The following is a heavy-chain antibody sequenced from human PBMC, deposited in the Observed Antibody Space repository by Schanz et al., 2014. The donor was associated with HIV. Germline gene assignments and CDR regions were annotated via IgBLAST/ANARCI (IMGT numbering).Heavy chain of an antibody. V-gene: IGHV1-69*13. CDR1: GGTFSSYA. D-gene: IGHD1-26*01. J-gene: IGHJ3*02. CDR3: ARDMPRDGSYFRAFDI. Sequence: HLVQSGTEVKKPGASVKVSCKASGGTFSSYAFSWVRQAPGQGLEWMGGIIPILRTANYAQKFQGRVTITADESTSTAYMELSSLRSDDTAVYYCARDMPRDGSYFRAFDIWGQGTMVTVSS. CDR2: IIPILRTA.